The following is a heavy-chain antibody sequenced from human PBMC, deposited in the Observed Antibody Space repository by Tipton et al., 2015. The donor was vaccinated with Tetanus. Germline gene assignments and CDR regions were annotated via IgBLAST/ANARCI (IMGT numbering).Heavy chain of an antibody. Sequence: TLSLTCTVSGDSVRSGDHDWNWIRQPPGKGLEWIGYVHYSGRTNKSPSLKSRVTLSIDKSKNQFSVRLTSVTAADTAVYYCARIHDFWSGYFDFWGQGTLVTVSA. J-gene: IGHJ4*02. CDR1: GDSVRSGDHD. CDR2: VHYSGRT. V-gene: IGHV4-61*08. D-gene: IGHD3-3*01. CDR3: ARIHDFWSGYFDF.